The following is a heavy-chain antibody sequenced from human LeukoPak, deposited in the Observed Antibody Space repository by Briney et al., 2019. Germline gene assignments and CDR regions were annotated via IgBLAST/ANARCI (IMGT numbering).Heavy chain of an antibody. CDR2: IFHTGST. CDR3: ARELWFANAPGSWLDP. V-gene: IGHV4-30-2*01. CDR1: GDSISSGAYS. Sequence: SSETLSLTCVVSGDSISSGAYSWSWIRQPPGKGLEWIRYIFHTGSTFYNPSLKSRLTISVDNSKNQFSLRLSPVTAADTAVYYCARELWFANAPGSWLDPWGQGTLVTVSS. D-gene: IGHD3-10*01. J-gene: IGHJ5*02.